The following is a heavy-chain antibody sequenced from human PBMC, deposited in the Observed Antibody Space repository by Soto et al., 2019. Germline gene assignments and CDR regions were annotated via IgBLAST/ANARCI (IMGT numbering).Heavy chain of an antibody. Sequence: SVKVSCKASGFTFTSSAMQWVRQARGQRLEWIGWIVVGSGNTNYAQKFQERVTITRDMSTSTAYMELSSLRSEDTAVYYCAATHYDFWSGPRGVNWFDPWGQGTLVTVSS. V-gene: IGHV1-58*02. CDR2: IVVGSGNT. CDR1: GFTFTSSA. J-gene: IGHJ5*02. D-gene: IGHD3-3*01. CDR3: AATHYDFWSGPRGVNWFDP.